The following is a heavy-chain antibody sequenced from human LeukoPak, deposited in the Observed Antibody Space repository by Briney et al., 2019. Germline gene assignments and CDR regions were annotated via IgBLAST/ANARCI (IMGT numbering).Heavy chain of an antibody. J-gene: IGHJ4*02. D-gene: IGHD2-15*01. V-gene: IGHV3-48*01. CDR3: ARGGGVVEPVPGPFDY. Sequence: TGGSLRLSCAASGFTFSSYSMNWVRQAPGKGLEWVSYISSSSSTIYYADSVKGRFTISRDNAKNSLYLQMNGLRAEDTAVYYCARGGGVVEPVPGPFDYWGQGTLVTVSS. CDR1: GFTFSSYS. CDR2: ISSSSSTI.